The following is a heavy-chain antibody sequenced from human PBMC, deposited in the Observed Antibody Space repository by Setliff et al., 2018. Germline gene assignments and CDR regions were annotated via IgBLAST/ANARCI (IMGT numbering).Heavy chain of an antibody. V-gene: IGHV4-4*08. CDR2: IHSSGRS. Sequence: LSLTCTVSDVSISGYYWSWIRQPPGKGLEWIGYIHSSGRSNYNPSLKSRVTTSIDTSKNQFSLKLSSVTAADTAVYYCARDRPGIAAAGFYYYYYMDVWGKGTTVTVSS. J-gene: IGHJ6*03. CDR3: ARDRPGIAAAGFYYYYYMDV. CDR1: DVSISGYY. D-gene: IGHD6-13*01.